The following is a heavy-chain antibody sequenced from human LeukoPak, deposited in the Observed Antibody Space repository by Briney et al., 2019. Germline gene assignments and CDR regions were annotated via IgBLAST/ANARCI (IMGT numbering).Heavy chain of an antibody. D-gene: IGHD3-10*01. CDR1: GGSISSGSYY. CDR3: ASLHYGYYYYYYMDV. V-gene: IGHV4-61*02. Sequence: SQTLSLTCTVSGGSISSGSYYWSWIRQPAGKGLEWIGRIYTSGSTNYNPSLKSRVTISVDTSKNQFSLKLSSVTAADTAVYYCASLHYGYYYYYYMDVWGKGTTVTVSS. CDR2: IYTSGST. J-gene: IGHJ6*03.